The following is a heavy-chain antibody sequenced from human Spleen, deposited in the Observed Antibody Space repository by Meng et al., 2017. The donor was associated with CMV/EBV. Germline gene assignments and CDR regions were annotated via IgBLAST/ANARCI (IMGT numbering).Heavy chain of an antibody. V-gene: IGHV1-18*01. J-gene: IGHJ3*02. D-gene: IGHD1-14*01. CDR1: GYRFSDYG. CDR3: ARASGYNLIGGNGAFDI. CDR2: ISAYSGDT. Sequence: ASVKVSCKASGYRFSDYGISWVRQAPGQRPEWLGWISAYSGDTKYAERFQGRVSVTTDTSTSTAYMELRSLISEDTAVYYCARASGYNLIGGNGAFDIWGQGTMVTVSS.